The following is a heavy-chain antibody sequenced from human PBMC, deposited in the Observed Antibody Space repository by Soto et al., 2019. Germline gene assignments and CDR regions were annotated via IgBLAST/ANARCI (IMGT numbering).Heavy chain of an antibody. Sequence: PQLVNPTQTLTLTCTFSGFSLNTGGVVVGWIRQPPGKGLEWLAVIYWDDDEHYNPSLKSRLTITKDTSKSQVVLKMTNMDPVYTATYYCAQRQFSPFADWGQGTPVT. CDR2: IYWDDDE. J-gene: IGHJ4*02. V-gene: IGHV2-5*02. CDR1: GFSLNTGGVV. CDR3: AQRQFSPFAD.